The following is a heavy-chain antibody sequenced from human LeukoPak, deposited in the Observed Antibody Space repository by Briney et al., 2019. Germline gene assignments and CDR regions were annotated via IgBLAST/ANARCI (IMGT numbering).Heavy chain of an antibody. V-gene: IGHV4-30-2*01. Sequence: SETLSLTCTVSGDSISSGDYSWGWIRQPSGKGLEWIGYIFHTGNSYYNPSLRSRVTITVDRSRNQFSLRLTSVTAADTAVYYCARELWFVNAPGSWLDPWGPGTLVAVSS. CDR2: IFHTGNS. J-gene: IGHJ5*02. D-gene: IGHD3-10*01. CDR3: ARELWFVNAPGSWLDP. CDR1: GDSISSGDYS.